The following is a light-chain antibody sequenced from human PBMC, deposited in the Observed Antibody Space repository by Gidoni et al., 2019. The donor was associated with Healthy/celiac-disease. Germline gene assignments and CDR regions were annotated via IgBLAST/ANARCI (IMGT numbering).Light chain of an antibody. CDR1: QGISSY. CDR3: QQLNSYPLSYT. CDR2: AAS. V-gene: IGKV1-9*01. Sequence: IQLTQSPSFLSASVGDRVTITCRASQGISSYLAWYQQKPGKAPKLLIYAASTLQSGVPSRFSGSGSGTEFTLTISSLQPEDFATYYCQQLNSYPLSYTFGQGTKLEIK. J-gene: IGKJ2*01.